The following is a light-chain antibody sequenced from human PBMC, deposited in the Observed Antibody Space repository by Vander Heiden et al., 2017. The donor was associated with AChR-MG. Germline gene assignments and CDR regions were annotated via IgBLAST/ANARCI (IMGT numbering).Light chain of an antibody. CDR3: QQDGDSPET. J-gene: IGKJ1*01. CDR1: QSVSSNY. CDR2: GAS. V-gene: IGKV3-20*01. Sequence: EVVLTQSPDTLSLTPGERATLSCRANQSVSSNYLAWYQQKPGQAPRLLIYGASGRATGIPDRFSGSGFGTDFTLTISRLEPEDCAVYYCQQDGDSPETFGQGTKVEIK.